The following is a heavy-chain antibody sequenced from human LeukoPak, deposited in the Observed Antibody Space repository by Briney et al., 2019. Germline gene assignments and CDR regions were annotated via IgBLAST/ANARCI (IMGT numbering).Heavy chain of an antibody. V-gene: IGHV1-2*02. CDR2: INPNSGGT. D-gene: IGHD3-22*01. CDR1: GYTFTSYG. Sequence: ASVKVSCKASGYTFTSYGISWVRQAPGQGLEWMGWINPNSGGTNYAQKFQGRVTMTRDTSISTAYMELSRLRSDDTAVYYCARDSGYYPDYWGQGTLVTVSS. CDR3: ARDSGYYPDY. J-gene: IGHJ4*02.